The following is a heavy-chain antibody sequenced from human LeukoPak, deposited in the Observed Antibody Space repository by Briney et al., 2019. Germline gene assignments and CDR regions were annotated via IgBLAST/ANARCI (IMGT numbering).Heavy chain of an antibody. Sequence: GGSLRLSCAASGFTVSSNYMSWVRQAPGKGLEWVSVIYSGGSTYYADSVKGRFTISRDNSKNTLYLQMNSLRAEDTAVYYCAKDLRDSSPRSYYYGSGSYYNYDAFDIWGQGTMVTVSS. CDR2: IYSGGST. D-gene: IGHD3-10*01. V-gene: IGHV3-53*01. J-gene: IGHJ3*02. CDR1: GFTVSSNY. CDR3: AKDLRDSSPRSYYYGSGSYYNYDAFDI.